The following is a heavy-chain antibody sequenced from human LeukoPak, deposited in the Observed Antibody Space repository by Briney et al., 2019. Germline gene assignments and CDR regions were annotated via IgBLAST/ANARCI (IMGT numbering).Heavy chain of an antibody. CDR3: ARLGRTYYDFWSGP. V-gene: IGHV4-34*01. CDR2: IYYGGST. D-gene: IGHD3-3*01. CDR1: GGSFSGYC. J-gene: IGHJ5*02. Sequence: SETLSITCAVYGGSFSGYCWSWIRHPPGKGLEWIGTIYYGGSTYYNPSLKSRVTISVDTSKDQFSLKLSSVTAADTAVYYCARLGRTYYDFWSGPWGQGTLVTVS.